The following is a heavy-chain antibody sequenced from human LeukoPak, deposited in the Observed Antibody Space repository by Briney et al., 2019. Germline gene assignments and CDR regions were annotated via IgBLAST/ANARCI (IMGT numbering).Heavy chain of an antibody. D-gene: IGHD2-2*01. V-gene: IGHV1-2*04. CDR1: GYTFTGYY. J-gene: IGHJ5*02. CDR3: ARGGIVVVPADTSNWFDP. Sequence: ASVKASCKASGYTFTGYYMHWVRQAPGQGLEWMGWINPNSGGTNYAQKFQGWVTMTRDTSISTAYMELSRLRSDDTAVYYCARGGIVVVPADTSNWFDPWGQGTLVTVSS. CDR2: INPNSGGT.